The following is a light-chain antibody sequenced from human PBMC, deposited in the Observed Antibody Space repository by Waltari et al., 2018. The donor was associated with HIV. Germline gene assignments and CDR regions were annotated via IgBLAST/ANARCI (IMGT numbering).Light chain of an antibody. CDR1: NSDIGDYNY. V-gene: IGLV2-14*01. J-gene: IGLJ2*01. Sequence: QSALTQPASVSGSPGQSITISCTGTNSDIGDYNYVSWYQQHPGKAPKLMIFDVTNRPSGVSNRFSGSKSGNTASLTISGLQADDEGDYFCSSYTTRSTVVFGGGTKVTVL. CDR3: SSYTTRSTVV. CDR2: DVT.